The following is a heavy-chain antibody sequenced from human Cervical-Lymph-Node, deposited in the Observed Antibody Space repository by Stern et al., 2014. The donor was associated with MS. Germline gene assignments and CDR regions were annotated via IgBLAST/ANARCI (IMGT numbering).Heavy chain of an antibody. CDR2: IYYSGSGTT. Sequence: VHLVESGPGLVKPSETLSLTCTVSGGSISRSYWTWIRQPPGKALEWVGYIYYSGSGTTSYSPSLKSRVTMSVETSKNQVSLNLRSVTAADTAVYYCARGARREIIHSWGQGTRVTVSS. V-gene: IGHV4-59*12. CDR3: ARGARREIIHS. J-gene: IGHJ4*02. D-gene: IGHD1-26*01. CDR1: GGSISRSY.